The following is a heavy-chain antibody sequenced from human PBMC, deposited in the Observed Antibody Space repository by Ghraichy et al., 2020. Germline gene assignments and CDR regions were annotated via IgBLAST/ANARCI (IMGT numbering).Heavy chain of an antibody. CDR3: ARRALTGYDS. V-gene: IGHV4-34*01. D-gene: IGHD3-9*01. J-gene: IGHJ4*02. Sequence: SETLSLTCSVYGGTFSGYYWSWIRQPPGKGLEWIGEINHSGSTNYNPSLKSRVTISVDTSKNQFSLTLSSVTAADTAVYYCARRALTGYDSWGQGTRVTVSS. CDR1: GGTFSGYY. CDR2: INHSGST.